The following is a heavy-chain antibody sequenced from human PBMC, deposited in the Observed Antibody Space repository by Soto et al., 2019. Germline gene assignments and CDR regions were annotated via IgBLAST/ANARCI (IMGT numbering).Heavy chain of an antibody. CDR1: GFSFSSYA. CDR2: ISGSGGST. V-gene: IGHV3-23*01. D-gene: IGHD3-16*02. Sequence: GGSLRLSCAASGFSFSSYAMSWVRQAPGKGLEWVSAISGSGGSTYYADSVKGRFTISRDNSKNTLYLQMNSLRAEDTAVYYCANKPYYVWGSKRFAAFDIWGQGTMVTVSS. J-gene: IGHJ3*02. CDR3: ANKPYYVWGSKRFAAFDI.